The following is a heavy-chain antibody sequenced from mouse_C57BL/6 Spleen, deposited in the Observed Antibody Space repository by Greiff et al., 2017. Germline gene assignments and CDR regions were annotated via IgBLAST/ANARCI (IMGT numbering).Heavy chain of an antibody. CDR1: GYSFTGYY. CDR2: INPSTGGT. J-gene: IGHJ1*03. CDR3: ARLALYYYGSSPYWYCDV. D-gene: IGHD1-1*01. Sequence: EVQLQQSGPELVKPGASVKISCKASGYSFTGYYMNWVKQIPEKTLEWIGEINPSTGGTTYNQKFKAKATLTVDKSSSTAYMQLKSLTSEDSAVYYCARLALYYYGSSPYWYCDVWGTGTTVTVSS. V-gene: IGHV1-42*01.